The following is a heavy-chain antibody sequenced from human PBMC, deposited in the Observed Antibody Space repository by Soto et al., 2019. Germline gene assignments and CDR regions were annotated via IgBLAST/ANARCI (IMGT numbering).Heavy chain of an antibody. CDR3: ARGRFLLLRLSDMGFDY. Sequence: GASVKVSCKASGGTFSSYAISWVRQAPGQGLEWMGGIIPIFGTANYAQKFQGRVTITADESTSTAYMELSSLRSEDTAVYYCARGRFLLLRLSDMGFDYWGQGTLVTVSS. D-gene: IGHD3-22*01. CDR1: GGTFSSYA. V-gene: IGHV1-69*13. CDR2: IIPIFGTA. J-gene: IGHJ4*02.